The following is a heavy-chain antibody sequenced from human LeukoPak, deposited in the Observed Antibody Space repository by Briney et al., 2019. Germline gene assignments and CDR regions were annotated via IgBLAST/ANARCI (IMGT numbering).Heavy chain of an antibody. CDR3: AKEGSSSWSLSGAFDI. J-gene: IGHJ3*02. CDR1: GFTFSSYA. D-gene: IGHD6-13*01. CDR2: ISGSGGST. V-gene: IGHV3-23*01. Sequence: PGGSLRLSCAASGFTFSSYAMSWVRQAPGKGLEWVSAISGSGGSTYYADSVKGRFTISGDNSKNTLYLQMNSLRAEDTAVYYCAKEGSSSWSLSGAFDIWGQGTMVTVSS.